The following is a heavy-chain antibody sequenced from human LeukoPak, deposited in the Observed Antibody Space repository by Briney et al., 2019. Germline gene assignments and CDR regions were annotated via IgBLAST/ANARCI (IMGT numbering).Heavy chain of an antibody. V-gene: IGHV4-59*13. D-gene: IGHD5-18*01. CDR2: TYYSGTT. Sequence: SETLSLTCSVSGGSISTYSWSWIRLPPGKGLEWVGHTYYSGTTEYNPSLKSRVTISVDTSKNQFSLRLSSVTAADTAVYFCARAGSIYGWFDYWGQGTLVTVSS. J-gene: IGHJ4*02. CDR3: ARAGSIYGWFDY. CDR1: GGSISTYS.